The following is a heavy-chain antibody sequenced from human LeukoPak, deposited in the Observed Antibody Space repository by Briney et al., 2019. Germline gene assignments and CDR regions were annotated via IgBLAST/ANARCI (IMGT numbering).Heavy chain of an antibody. CDR1: GGSFSGYY. J-gene: IGHJ4*02. Sequence: SETLSLTCAVYGGSFSGYYWSWIRQPPGKGLEWIGEINHSGSTNYNPSLKSRVTISVDTSKNQFSLKLSSVTAADTAVYYCARGPEDIAVVVAATPFDYWGQGTLVTVSS. V-gene: IGHV4-34*01. D-gene: IGHD2-15*01. CDR2: INHSGST. CDR3: ARGPEDIAVVVAATPFDY.